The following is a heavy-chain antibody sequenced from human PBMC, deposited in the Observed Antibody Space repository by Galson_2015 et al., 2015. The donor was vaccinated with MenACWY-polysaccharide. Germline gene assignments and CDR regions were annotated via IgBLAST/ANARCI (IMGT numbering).Heavy chain of an antibody. Sequence: SVKVSCKASGFTLTDHYIHWVRQAPGQGLEWMGRINPDSGDTAFAQKFQGRVTLTRDTSITTVYMELSRLTSDDTAAYFCASPRESGAYYYSFDLWGQGTLVTVSS. CDR3: ASPRESGAYYYSFDL. J-gene: IGHJ4*02. V-gene: IGHV1-2*06. CDR2: INPDSGDT. D-gene: IGHD4/OR15-4a*01. CDR1: GFTLTDHY.